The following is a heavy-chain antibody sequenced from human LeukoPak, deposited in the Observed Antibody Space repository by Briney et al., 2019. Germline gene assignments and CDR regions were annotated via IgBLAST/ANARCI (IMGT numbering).Heavy chain of an antibody. J-gene: IGHJ4*02. Sequence: GGSLRLSCAASGFTSSTYSMNWVRQAPGKGLEWVSSISSSSSYIYYADSVKGRFTISRDNAKNSLCLQMNSLRAEDTAVYYCARDLGYGDYRTGYWGQGTLVTVSS. D-gene: IGHD4-17*01. CDR2: ISSSSSYI. CDR3: ARDLGYGDYRTGY. CDR1: GFTSSTYS. V-gene: IGHV3-21*01.